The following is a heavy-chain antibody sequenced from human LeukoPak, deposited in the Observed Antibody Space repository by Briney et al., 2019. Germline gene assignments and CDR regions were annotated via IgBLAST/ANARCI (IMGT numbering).Heavy chain of an antibody. CDR2: FNPIFGSA. CDR3: ARDFGSGVFDP. CDR1: GDSFGTYG. Sequence: SVKVSCKTSGDSFGTYGITWVRQAPGEGLEWMGGFNPIFGSAQYAQKFQGRVTITMDVSARTVYMELSSLRSEDTTIYYCARDFGSGVFDPWGQGTLVTVSS. V-gene: IGHV1-69*05. D-gene: IGHD3-10*01. J-gene: IGHJ5*02.